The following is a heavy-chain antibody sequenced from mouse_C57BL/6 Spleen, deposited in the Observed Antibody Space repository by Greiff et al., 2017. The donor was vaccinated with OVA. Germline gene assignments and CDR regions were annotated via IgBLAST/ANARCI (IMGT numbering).Heavy chain of an antibody. Sequence: VQGVESGPGLVAPSQSLSITCTVSGFSLTSYGVHWVRQPPGKGLEWLVVIWSDGSTTYNSALTSRLSISKDNAKSQVFLKRNRLQTDDTAMYYCARHWGLRLAMDYWGQGTSVTVSS. J-gene: IGHJ4*01. CDR1: GFSLTSYG. CDR2: IWSDGST. D-gene: IGHD2-4*01. CDR3: ARHWGLRLAMDY. V-gene: IGHV2-6-1*01.